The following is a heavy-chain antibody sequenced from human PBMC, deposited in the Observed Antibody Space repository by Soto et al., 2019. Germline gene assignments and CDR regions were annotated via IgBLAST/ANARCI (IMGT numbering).Heavy chain of an antibody. Sequence: QVQLVESGGGVVQPGTSLRLSCAASGFTFSRHGMHWVRQTPGKGLEWLAVILNDASGHWYADSVKGRFTISRDNFENPLYLQMNGLRHEDTAMYSCARDDDYPDNGFDYWGQGTLVTVSS. D-gene: IGHD4-17*01. J-gene: IGHJ4*02. CDR1: GFTFSRHG. V-gene: IGHV3-33*01. CDR3: ARDDDYPDNGFDY. CDR2: ILNDASGH.